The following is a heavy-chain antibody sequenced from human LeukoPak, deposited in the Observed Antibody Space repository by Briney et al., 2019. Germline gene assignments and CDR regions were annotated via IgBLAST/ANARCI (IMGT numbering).Heavy chain of an antibody. D-gene: IGHD1-26*01. CDR1: GFTLSRYW. CDR2: IKQDESEK. CDR3: ATYSGVHHKTFDD. V-gene: IGHV3-7*03. Sequence: GESLRLSCAASGFTLSRYWMSWVRQAPGEGPEWVANIKQDESEKDYADSVRGRFTISRDNAKNSLFLQMNSLRAEDTALYYCATYSGVHHKTFDDWGQGTLVTVSS. J-gene: IGHJ4*02.